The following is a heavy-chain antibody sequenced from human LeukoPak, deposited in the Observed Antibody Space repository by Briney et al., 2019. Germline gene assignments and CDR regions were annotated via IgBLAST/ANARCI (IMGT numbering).Heavy chain of an antibody. CDR3: ARDYRDVLLWFGELSN. D-gene: IGHD3-10*01. Sequence: ASVKVSCKASGYTFTYYGISWVRQAPGQGLEWMGWMNAYNGNTNYAQNLQGRVTMTTDTSTSTAHMELRGLRSDDTAVYYCARDYRDVLLWFGELSNWGQGTLVTVSS. J-gene: IGHJ4*02. V-gene: IGHV1-18*01. CDR2: MNAYNGNT. CDR1: GYTFTYYG.